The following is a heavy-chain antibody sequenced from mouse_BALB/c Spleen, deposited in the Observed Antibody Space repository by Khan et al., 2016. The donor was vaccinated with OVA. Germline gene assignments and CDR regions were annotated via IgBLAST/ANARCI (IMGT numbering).Heavy chain of an antibody. CDR1: GFSLTSYG. J-gene: IGHJ4*01. CDR2: IWGDGST. Sequence: QVQLKESGPGLVAPSQSLSITCTVSGFSLTSYGVNWVRQPPGKGLEWLGVIWGDGSTNYHSTLMSRLSISQDNSQSQVFLKLSSLQTDDTATYYCAKWGKANYYAMDYWGQGTSVTVSS. V-gene: IGHV2-3*01. D-gene: IGHD6-1*01. CDR3: AKWGKANYYAMDY.